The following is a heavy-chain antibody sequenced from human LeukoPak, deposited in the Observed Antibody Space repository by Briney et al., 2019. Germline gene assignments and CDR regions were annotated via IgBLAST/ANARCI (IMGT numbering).Heavy chain of an antibody. V-gene: IGHV3-33*01. J-gene: IGHJ4*02. D-gene: IGHD3-9*01. CDR1: GFTFSTFG. Sequence: GSLRLSCSASGFTFSTFGMHWVRQAPGKGLEWVAVIWYDGSNKYYADSVKGRFTISRDNSKNTLYLEMNSLRAEDTAVYYCAREENWSLPDYWGQGTLVTVSS. CDR2: IWYDGSNK. CDR3: AREENWSLPDY.